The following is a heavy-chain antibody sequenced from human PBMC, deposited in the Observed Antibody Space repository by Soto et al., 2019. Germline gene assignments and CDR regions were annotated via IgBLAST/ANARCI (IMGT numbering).Heavy chain of an antibody. CDR2: IYYSGIT. J-gene: IGHJ6*02. D-gene: IGHD1-1*01. CDR3: ASPVGTTDWGMDV. Sequence: ETLSLTCTLSGGCISSSSYYWGWIRQPPGKGLEWIGSIYYSGITYYNPSLKSRVTISVDTSKNQFSLKLSSVTAADTAVYYWASPVGTTDWGMDVWGQGTTVTVSS. CDR1: GGCISSSSYY. V-gene: IGHV4-39*01.